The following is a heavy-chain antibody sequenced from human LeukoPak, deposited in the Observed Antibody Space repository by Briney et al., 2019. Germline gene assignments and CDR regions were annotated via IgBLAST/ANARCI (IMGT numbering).Heavy chain of an antibody. Sequence: GGSLRLSCAASGYTFSSYAMSWVRQAPGKGLEWVSTISGSGGSTYYADSVKGRFTISRDNSKNTLWLQMNSLRAEDTAVYYCAQQVGYCSSGSCYFTYWGQGTLVTVSS. D-gene: IGHD2-15*01. J-gene: IGHJ1*01. CDR1: GYTFSSYA. V-gene: IGHV3-23*01. CDR2: ISGSGGST. CDR3: AQQVGYCSSGSCYFTY.